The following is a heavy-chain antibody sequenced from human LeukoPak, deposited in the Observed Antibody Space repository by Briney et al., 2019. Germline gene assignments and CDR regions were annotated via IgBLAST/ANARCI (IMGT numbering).Heavy chain of an antibody. V-gene: IGHV4-4*07. J-gene: IGHJ4*02. Sequence: SETLSLTCAVYGGSFSGYYWSWIRQPAGKGLEWIGRIYSSGSTNYNPSLKSRVTMSVDTSKNQFSLKLSSVTAADTAVYYCARDGGNSGYHYWYYFDYWGQGTLVTVSS. CDR1: GGSFSGYY. D-gene: IGHD3-22*01. CDR3: ARDGGNSGYHYWYYFDY. CDR2: IYSSGST.